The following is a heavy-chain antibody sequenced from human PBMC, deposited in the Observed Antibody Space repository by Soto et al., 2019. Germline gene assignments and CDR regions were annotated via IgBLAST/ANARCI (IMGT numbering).Heavy chain of an antibody. CDR2: INPSGGST. J-gene: IGHJ5*02. Sequence: ASVKVSCKASGYTFTSYYMHWVRQAPGQGLEWMGIINPSGGSTSYAQKFQGRVTMTRDTSTSTVYMELSSLRSEDTAVYYCARDLAIGSDYSGYDVIDPWGQGTLVTVSS. V-gene: IGHV1-46*01. CDR3: ARDLAIGSDYSGYDVIDP. D-gene: IGHD5-12*01. CDR1: GYTFTSYY.